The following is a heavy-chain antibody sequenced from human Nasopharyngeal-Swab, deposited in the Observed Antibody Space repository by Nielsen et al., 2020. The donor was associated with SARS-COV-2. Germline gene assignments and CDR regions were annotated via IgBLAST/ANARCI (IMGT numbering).Heavy chain of an antibody. D-gene: IGHD3-22*01. CDR3: ARDLRRYYDSSGYSWVL. J-gene: IGHJ3*01. CDR2: ISSSSSTI. Sequence: GESLKISCAASGFTFSSYSMNWVRQAPGKGLEWVSYISSSSSTIYYADSVKGRFTISRDNAKNSLYLQMNSLRAEDTAVHYCARDLRRYYDSSGYSWVLWGQGTMVTVSS. V-gene: IGHV3-48*04. CDR1: GFTFSSYS.